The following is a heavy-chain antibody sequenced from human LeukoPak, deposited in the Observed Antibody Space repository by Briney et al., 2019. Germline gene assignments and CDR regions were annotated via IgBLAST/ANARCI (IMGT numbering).Heavy chain of an antibody. CDR2: ISQSGSSI. CDR3: AMALDY. Sequence: GGSLRLSCVASGFTFSNYLMNWVRQAPGRGLEWVSGISQSGSSIYYADSVKGRFTISRDNSKNTLYLQMDRLRAEDTAVYYCAMALDYWGQGTLVTVSS. CDR1: GFTFSNYL. V-gene: IGHV3-23*01. J-gene: IGHJ4*02.